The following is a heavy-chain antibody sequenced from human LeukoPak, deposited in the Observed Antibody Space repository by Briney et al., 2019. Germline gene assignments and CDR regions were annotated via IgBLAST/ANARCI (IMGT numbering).Heavy chain of an antibody. CDR1: GGSISSSSYY. V-gene: IGHV4-61*01. CDR3: ASLDSSGYLAFDY. J-gene: IGHJ4*02. Sequence: SETLSLTCTVSGGSISSSSYYWSWIRQPPGKGLEWIGYIYYSGSTNYNPSLKSRVTISVDTSKNQFSLKLSSVTAADTAVYYCASLDSSGYLAFDYWGQGTLVTVSS. D-gene: IGHD3-22*01. CDR2: IYYSGST.